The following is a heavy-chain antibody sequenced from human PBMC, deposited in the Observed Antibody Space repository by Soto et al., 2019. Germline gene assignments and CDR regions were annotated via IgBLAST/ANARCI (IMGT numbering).Heavy chain of an antibody. Sequence: RLSCAASGFTFSSYEMNWVRQAPGKGLEWVSYISSSGSTIYYADSVKGRFTISRDNAKNSLYLQMNSLRAEDTAVYYCARGAYSSSWTGLPQYYYYYGMDVWGQGTTVTVSS. V-gene: IGHV3-48*03. CDR2: ISSSGSTI. CDR1: GFTFSSYE. D-gene: IGHD6-13*01. J-gene: IGHJ6*02. CDR3: ARGAYSSSWTGLPQYYYYYGMDV.